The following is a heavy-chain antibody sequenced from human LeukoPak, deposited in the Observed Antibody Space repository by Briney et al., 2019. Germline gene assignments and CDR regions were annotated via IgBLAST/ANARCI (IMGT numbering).Heavy chain of an antibody. CDR3: ARGDDGASSSTPKGWWVDY. V-gene: IGHV1-18*01. CDR1: GYSFTNWG. CDR2: ISTYNGDT. D-gene: IGHD2-15*01. J-gene: IGHJ4*02. Sequence: ASVTVSCRASGYSFTNWGITWVRQAPGQGLEWMGWISTYNGDTNSAQNLQGRITMTRDTSTNTAFMELRSLRSDDTAVYYCARGDDGASSSTPKGWWVDYWGQGTLVTVSS.